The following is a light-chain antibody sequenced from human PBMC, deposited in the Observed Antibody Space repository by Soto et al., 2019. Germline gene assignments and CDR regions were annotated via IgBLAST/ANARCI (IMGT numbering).Light chain of an antibody. J-gene: IGKJ4*01. CDR1: NIVPPTY. CDR2: GAP. V-gene: IGKV3-20*01. Sequence: IVLTQSQATLSLSPGEGATPSCTASNIVPPTYIAWYQQKFGQAPRPLIYGAPTRATGTPDRFTGGGFGTDFTLTISRVEPEDFAVYYCQQYDSSFTFGGGTKVEMK. CDR3: QQYDSSFT.